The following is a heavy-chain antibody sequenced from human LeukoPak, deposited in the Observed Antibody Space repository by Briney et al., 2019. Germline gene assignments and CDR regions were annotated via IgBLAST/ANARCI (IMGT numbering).Heavy chain of an antibody. CDR2: ISYDGSSK. CDR1: GFTFSSYG. Sequence: GRSLRLSCAASGFTFSSYGMHWVRQAPGKGLEWVAVISYDGSSKYYADSVKGRFTISGDNSKNTLYLQMNSLRAEDTAVYYCAKNGLGGGYSGYDSFYYYYYMDVWGKGTTVTVSS. J-gene: IGHJ6*03. D-gene: IGHD5-12*01. CDR3: AKNGLGGGYSGYDSFYYYYYMDV. V-gene: IGHV3-30*18.